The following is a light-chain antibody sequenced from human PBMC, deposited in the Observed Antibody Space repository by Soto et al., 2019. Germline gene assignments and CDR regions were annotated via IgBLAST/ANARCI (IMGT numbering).Light chain of an antibody. Sequence: QSALTQPPSASGSPGQSVTISCTGTSSDVGAYNYVSWYLQHPGKAPKLIIYEVTKRPSGVPDRFSGSKSDSTASLTVSGLQADDEADYYCSSYAGINNWVFGGGTQLTVL. V-gene: IGLV2-8*01. J-gene: IGLJ3*02. CDR1: SSDVGAYNY. CDR3: SSYAGINNWV. CDR2: EVT.